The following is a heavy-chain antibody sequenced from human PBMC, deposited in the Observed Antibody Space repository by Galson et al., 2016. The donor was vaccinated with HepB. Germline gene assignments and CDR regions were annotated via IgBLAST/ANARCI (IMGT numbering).Heavy chain of an antibody. CDR2: LSYSGSA. J-gene: IGHJ4*02. Sequence: SETLSLTCTVSGGSVTASPYYHAWIRQPPGKGLEWIGTLSYSGSAYYNPSLKSHFTISMGASRNQFSLQLTSVTAADTAVCYCARLFASGRKYDAFDFWGQGTLVTVSS. V-gene: IGHV4-39*01. CDR1: GGSVTASPYY. CDR3: ARLFASGRKYDAFDF. D-gene: IGHD3-10*01.